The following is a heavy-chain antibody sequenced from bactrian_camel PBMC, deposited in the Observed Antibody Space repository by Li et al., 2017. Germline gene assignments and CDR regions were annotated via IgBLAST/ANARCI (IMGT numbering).Heavy chain of an antibody. CDR3: AADPLAKRACNLVRGDYKY. V-gene: IGHV3S53*01. D-gene: IGHD1*01. CDR2: IDSDGFT. Sequence: QVQLVESGGGSAQAGGSLRLSCVVADFSKNIKCMGWFRQAPGKEREGVATIDSDGFTRYSDPVKGRFAISQDNAKSTLYLQMNSLRPDEDTAMYYCAADPLAKRACNLVRGDYKYWGQGTQVTVS. CDR1: DFSKNIKC. J-gene: IGHJ4*01.